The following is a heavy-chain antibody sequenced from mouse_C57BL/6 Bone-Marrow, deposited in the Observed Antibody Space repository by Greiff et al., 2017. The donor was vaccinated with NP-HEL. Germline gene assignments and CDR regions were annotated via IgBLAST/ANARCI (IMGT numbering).Heavy chain of an antibody. CDR2: IWTGGGT. J-gene: IGHJ3*01. V-gene: IGHV2-9-1*01. D-gene: IGHD1-1*01. CDR1: GFSLTSYA. CDR3: ARGPNYGSSYYPAWFAY. Sequence: QVQLQQSGPGLVAPSQSLSITCTVSGFSLTSYAISWVRQPPGKGLEWLGVIWTGGGTNYNSALKSRLSISKDNSKSQVFLKMNSLQTDDTARYYCARGPNYGSSYYPAWFAYWGQGTLVTVSA.